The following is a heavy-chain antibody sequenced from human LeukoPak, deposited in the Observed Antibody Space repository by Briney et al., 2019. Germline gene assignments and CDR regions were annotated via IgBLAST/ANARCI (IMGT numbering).Heavy chain of an antibody. J-gene: IGHJ4*02. D-gene: IGHD6-13*01. CDR2: LSGSGGTT. CDR1: GFTFSNYA. V-gene: IGHV3-23*01. CDR3: EKEVKAAGTFFDY. Sequence: GGSLRLSCAASGFTFSNYAMSWVRQAPGKGLEWVSSLSGSGGTTYYADSVKGRFTISRDNSRNTLYLQMNSLRAEDTALYYCEKEVKAAGTFFDYWGQGTLVTVSS.